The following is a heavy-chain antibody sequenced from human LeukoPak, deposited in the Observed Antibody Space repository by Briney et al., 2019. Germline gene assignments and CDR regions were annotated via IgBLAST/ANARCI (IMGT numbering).Heavy chain of an antibody. Sequence: GGSLRLSCAASRVTFSSYVMHWVRQAPGKGREWLAFMRYDGSNRYYADSVKGRFNISRENSKHTLYLHMNRLRAPDTAVYYCAKDPVLAWEMATMGESYFDYWGQGTLVTVSS. CDR2: MRYDGSNR. CDR3: AKDPVLAWEMATMGESYFDY. V-gene: IGHV3-30*02. CDR1: RVTFSSYV. D-gene: IGHD5-24*01. J-gene: IGHJ4*02.